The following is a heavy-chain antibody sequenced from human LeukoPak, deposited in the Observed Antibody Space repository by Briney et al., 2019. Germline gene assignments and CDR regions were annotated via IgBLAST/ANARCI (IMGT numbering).Heavy chain of an antibody. CDR2: IDPNSGGT. CDR3: TREKPTVISPGTMVRHWFDP. J-gene: IGHJ5*02. Sequence: RASVKVSCMASGYTFTTYYIHWVRQPPGQGLEWMGWIDPNSGGTNSAQQLQGRVTMTRDTSITTVYMELSRLRSDDTAVYYCTREKPTVISPGTMVRHWFDPWGQGTLVTVSS. V-gene: IGHV1-2*02. CDR1: GYTFTTYY. D-gene: IGHD3-10*01.